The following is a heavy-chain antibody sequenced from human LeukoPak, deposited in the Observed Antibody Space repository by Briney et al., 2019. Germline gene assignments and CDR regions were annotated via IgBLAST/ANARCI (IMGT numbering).Heavy chain of an antibody. CDR1: GGSFSGYY. J-gene: IGHJ5*02. D-gene: IGHD6-19*01. Sequence: KPSETLSLTCAVYGGSFSGYYWSWIRQPPGKGLGWIGEINHSGSTNYNPSLKSRVTISVDTSKNQFSLKLSSVTAADTAVYYCASTSLAVAGNWGNWFDPWGQGTLVTVFS. V-gene: IGHV4-34*01. CDR2: INHSGST. CDR3: ASTSLAVAGNWGNWFDP.